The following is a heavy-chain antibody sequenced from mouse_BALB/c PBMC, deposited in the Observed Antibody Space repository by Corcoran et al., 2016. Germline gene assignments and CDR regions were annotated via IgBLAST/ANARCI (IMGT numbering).Heavy chain of an antibody. CDR3: ARSQGYGNYVSYAMYY. CDR1: GYTFTTAG. CDR2: INTHSGVP. V-gene: IGHV9-4*02. D-gene: IGHD2-1*01. Sequence: QIQLVQSGPELKKPGETVRISCKASGYTFTTAGMQWVQKMPGKGLKWIGWINTHSGVPKYAEDFKGRFAFSLETSASTAYLQISNLKNEDTATYCCARSQGYGNYVSYAMYYWGQGTSVTVSS. J-gene: IGHJ4*01.